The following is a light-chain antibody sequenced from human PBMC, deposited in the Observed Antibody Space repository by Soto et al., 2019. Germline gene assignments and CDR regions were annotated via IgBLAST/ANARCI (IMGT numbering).Light chain of an antibody. CDR1: QSISSW. Sequence: DIQITQSPSTLSSSVGDRFTITCLASQSISSWLAWYQQKPGKAPKLLIYDASSLESGVPSRFSGSGSGTEFTLTISSLQPDDFATYYCQQYNSYSTWTFGQGTKVDIK. V-gene: IGKV1-5*01. CDR3: QQYNSYSTWT. CDR2: DAS. J-gene: IGKJ1*01.